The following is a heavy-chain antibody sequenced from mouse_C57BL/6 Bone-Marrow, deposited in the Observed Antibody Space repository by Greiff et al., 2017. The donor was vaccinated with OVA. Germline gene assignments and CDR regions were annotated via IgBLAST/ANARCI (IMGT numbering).Heavy chain of an antibody. CDR3: AREGLYGNYAWFAY. V-gene: IGHV1-54*01. CDR1: GYAFTNYL. J-gene: IGHJ3*01. Sequence: VQLQQSGAELVRPGTSVKVSCKASGYAFTNYLIEWVKQRPGQGLEWIGVVNPGSGGTNYNEKFKGKATLTADKSSSTAYMHLSSLTSEDSAVYFYAREGLYGNYAWFAYWGQGTLVTVSA. D-gene: IGHD2-1*01. CDR2: VNPGSGGT.